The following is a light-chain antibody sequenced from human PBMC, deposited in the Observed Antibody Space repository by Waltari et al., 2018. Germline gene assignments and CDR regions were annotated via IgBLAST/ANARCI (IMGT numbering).Light chain of an antibody. CDR3: QQYNSYSLLT. CDR2: DAS. Sequence: DIRMTQSPSTLSASAGARVIISCRASKSISKWLAWYQQKPGKAPKLLIYDASTLQSGVPSRFSGTGSGTDFTLTISSLQPDDFATYYCQQYNSYSLLTFGGGTKVEIK. CDR1: KSISKW. J-gene: IGKJ4*01. V-gene: IGKV1-5*03.